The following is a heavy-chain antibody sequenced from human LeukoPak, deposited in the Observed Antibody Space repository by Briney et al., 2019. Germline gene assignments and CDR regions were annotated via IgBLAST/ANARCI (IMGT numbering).Heavy chain of an antibody. CDR1: GYTFTSYG. D-gene: IGHD2-2*01. J-gene: IGHJ3*02. CDR2: ISAYNGNT. Sequence: ASVKVSCTASGYTFTSYGISWVRQAPGQGLEWMGWISAYNGNTNYAQKLQGRVTMTTDTSTSTAYMELRSLRSDDTAVYYCARASIGYCSSTSCPRGSHAFDIWGQGTMVTVSS. CDR3: ARASIGYCSSTSCPRGSHAFDI. V-gene: IGHV1-18*01.